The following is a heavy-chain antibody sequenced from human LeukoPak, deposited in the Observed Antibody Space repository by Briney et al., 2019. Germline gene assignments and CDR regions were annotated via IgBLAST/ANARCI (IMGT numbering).Heavy chain of an antibody. CDR2: ISYAGTYT. D-gene: IGHD6-19*01. CDR1: GFTFDSYA. V-gene: IGHV3-30*04. Sequence: GGSLRLSCAASGFTFDSYAMHWVRQAPGKGLEWVAIISYAGTYTYYADSVEGRFTISRDNAKNSLYLEMNSLRAEDTALYYCARGYSSGRYAFNIWGQGTMVTVSS. J-gene: IGHJ3*02. CDR3: ARGYSSGRYAFNI.